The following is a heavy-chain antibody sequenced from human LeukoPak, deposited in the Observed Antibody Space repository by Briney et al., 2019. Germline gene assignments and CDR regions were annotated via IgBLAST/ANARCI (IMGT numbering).Heavy chain of an antibody. J-gene: IGHJ6*02. CDR3: AREGSSYGMDV. D-gene: IGHD6-6*01. CDR2: IGSSGSAI. Sequence: PGGSLRLSCAASGFSFSVYYMTWIRQAPGKGLEWVSYIGSSGSAIYYANSVKGRFTISRDNAKDSLYLQMNSLRADDTAVYYCAREGSSYGMDVWGQGTTVTVSS. V-gene: IGHV3-11*01. CDR1: GFSFSVYY.